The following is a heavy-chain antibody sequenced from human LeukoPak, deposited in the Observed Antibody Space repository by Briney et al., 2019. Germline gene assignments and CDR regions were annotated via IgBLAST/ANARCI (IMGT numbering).Heavy chain of an antibody. J-gene: IGHJ5*02. D-gene: IGHD6-13*01. CDR3: ARSYTGYSST. Sequence: ASVKVSCKASGYTFTTYDINWVRQATGRGLEWMGWMKPKSGNTGYAQKFQGRITMTRNTSISTAYMELSSLRSEDTAVYYCARSYTGYSSTWGQGTLVTVSS. CDR2: MKPKSGNT. CDR1: GYTFTTYD. V-gene: IGHV1-8*01.